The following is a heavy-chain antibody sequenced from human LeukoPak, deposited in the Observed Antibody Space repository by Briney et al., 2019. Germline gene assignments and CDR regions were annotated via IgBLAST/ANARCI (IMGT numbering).Heavy chain of an antibody. Sequence: SVKVSCKASGGTFSSYAISWVRQAPGQGLEWMGGIIPIFGTANYAQKFQGRVTITADESTSTAYMELSSLRSEDTAVYYCARGRVFPGVAPRQVWFDPWGQGTPVTVSS. CDR3: ARGRVFPGVAPRQVWFDP. V-gene: IGHV1-69*13. CDR1: GGTFSSYA. D-gene: IGHD3-10*01. CDR2: IIPIFGTA. J-gene: IGHJ5*02.